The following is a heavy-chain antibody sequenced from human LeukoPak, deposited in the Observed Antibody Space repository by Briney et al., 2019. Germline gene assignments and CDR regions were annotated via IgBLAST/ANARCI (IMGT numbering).Heavy chain of an antibody. CDR1: GGTSSSYA. CDR2: IIPIFGTA. V-gene: IGHV1-69*13. CDR3: ARGYSSEDAFDI. D-gene: IGHD6-19*01. J-gene: IGHJ3*02. Sequence: ASVKVSCKASGGTSSSYAISWVRQAPGQGLEWMGGIIPIFGTANYAQKFQGRVTITADESTSTAYMELSSLRSEDTAVYYCARGYSSEDAFDIWGQGTMVTVSS.